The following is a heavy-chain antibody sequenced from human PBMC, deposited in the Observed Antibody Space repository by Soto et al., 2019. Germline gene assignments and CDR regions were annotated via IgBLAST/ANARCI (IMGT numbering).Heavy chain of an antibody. D-gene: IGHD2-21*01. Sequence: VGSLRLSCVGSGFTFNYAIMWVRQAPGKGQEWVSGITGGGSTEYIASVKGRFTISRDNSKNTVYLQMNSLRAEDTAMYYCAKDAVYNDGLWLVSDWGRGTLVTVSS. CDR1: GFTFNYA. V-gene: IGHV3-23*01. J-gene: IGHJ4*02. CDR2: ITGGGST. CDR3: AKDAVYNDGLWLVSD.